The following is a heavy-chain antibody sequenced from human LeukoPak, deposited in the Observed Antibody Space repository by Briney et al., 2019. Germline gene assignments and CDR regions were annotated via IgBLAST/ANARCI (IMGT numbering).Heavy chain of an antibody. CDR2: MNPNSGNT. Sequence: ASVKVSCKASGYSFSSHAMNWVRQAPGQGLEWMGWMNPNSGNTGYAQKFQGRVTMTRNTSISTAYMELSSLRSEDTAVYYCARGHYYYYYMDVWGKGTTVTISS. J-gene: IGHJ6*03. CDR3: ARGHYYYYYMDV. V-gene: IGHV1-8*02. CDR1: GYSFSSHA.